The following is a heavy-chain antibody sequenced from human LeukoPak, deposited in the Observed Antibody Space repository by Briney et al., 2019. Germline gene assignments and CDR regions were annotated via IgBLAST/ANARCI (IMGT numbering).Heavy chain of an antibody. D-gene: IGHD1-20*01. CDR2: IYPGDSDT. CDR1: GYSFTSYW. V-gene: IGHV5-51*01. J-gene: IGHJ5*02. Sequence: KLGESLKISCKGSGYSFTSYWIGWVRQMPGKGLEWMGIIYPGDSDTRYSPSFQGQVTISADKSISTAYLQWSSLKASDTAMYYCARRSCNWSECNWFDPWGQGTLVTVSS. CDR3: ARRSCNWSECNWFDP.